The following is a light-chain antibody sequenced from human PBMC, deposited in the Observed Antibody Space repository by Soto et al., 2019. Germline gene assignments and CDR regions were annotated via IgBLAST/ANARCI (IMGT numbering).Light chain of an antibody. Sequence: DIQMTQSPSTLSASVGDRVTITCRASQSVSDWLAWYQQKPGRAPKLLIYKASSLERGVPSRFSGSGSGTEFTLTISSLQPDDFATYYCQQYNSYWYSFGQGTKLEIK. J-gene: IGKJ2*03. CDR2: KAS. V-gene: IGKV1-5*03. CDR3: QQYNSYWYS. CDR1: QSVSDW.